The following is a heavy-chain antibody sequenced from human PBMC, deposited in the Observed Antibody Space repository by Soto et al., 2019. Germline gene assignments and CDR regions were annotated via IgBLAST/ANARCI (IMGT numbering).Heavy chain of an antibody. CDR1: GGSISSSSYY. CDR2: IYYSGST. D-gene: IGHD3-22*01. CDR3: ATYVSSGYPHYYNYYGLDV. J-gene: IGHJ6*02. Sequence: SETLSLTCTVSGGSISSSSYYWGWIRQPPGKGLEWIGSIYYSGSTYYNPSLKSRVTISVDTSKNQFSLKLSSVTAADTAVYYCATYVSSGYPHYYNYYGLDVWGQGTTVTVSS. V-gene: IGHV4-39*01.